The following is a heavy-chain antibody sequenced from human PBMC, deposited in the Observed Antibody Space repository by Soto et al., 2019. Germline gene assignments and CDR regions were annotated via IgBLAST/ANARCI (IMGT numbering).Heavy chain of an antibody. CDR2: VSAYNGNT. V-gene: IGHV1-18*01. CDR1: GYTFTHFG. D-gene: IGHD3-3*01. CDR3: ARDVPASGVATLDY. J-gene: IGHJ4*02. Sequence: QAQLVQSGPEVKKPGASVKVSCKASGYTFTHFGISWVRQAPGQGLEWIGWVSAYNGNTNFPQNFQGRLTLTTDTSTNTAYMELRGRTSGDTAFYYCARDVPASGVATLDYWGQGTRVTVP.